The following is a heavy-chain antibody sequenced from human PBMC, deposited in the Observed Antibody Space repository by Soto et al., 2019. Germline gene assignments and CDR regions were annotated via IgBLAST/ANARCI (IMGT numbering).Heavy chain of an antibody. CDR2: IWYDGSNK. Sequence: QVQLVESGGGVVQPGRSLRLSCAASGFTFSSYAMHWVRQAPGKGLEWVAVIWYDGSNKYYADSVKGRFTISRDNSKNTLYLQMNSLRAEDTAVYYCARGGKRALYNWFDPWGQGTLVTVSS. CDR3: ARGGKRALYNWFDP. D-gene: IGHD6-13*01. CDR1: GFTFSSYA. J-gene: IGHJ5*02. V-gene: IGHV3-33*01.